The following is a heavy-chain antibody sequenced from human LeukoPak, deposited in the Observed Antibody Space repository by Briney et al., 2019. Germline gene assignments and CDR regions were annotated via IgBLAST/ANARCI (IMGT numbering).Heavy chain of an antibody. CDR3: ASLRTYYDYVWGSFDAFDI. V-gene: IGHV3-66*01. J-gene: IGHJ3*02. CDR1: GFSVSSNY. Sequence: GGSLRLSCAASGFSVSSNYMTWVRQAPGKGLEWVSIIYSDGSAYYADSVKGRFTISRDNSKNTLYFQMNSLRAEDTAVYYCASLRTYYDYVWGSFDAFDIWGQGTMVTVSS. CDR2: IYSDGSA. D-gene: IGHD3-16*01.